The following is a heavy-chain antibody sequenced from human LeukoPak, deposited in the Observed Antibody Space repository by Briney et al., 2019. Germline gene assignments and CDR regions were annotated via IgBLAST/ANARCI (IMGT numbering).Heavy chain of an antibody. CDR3: VSLWFGDLPFDY. J-gene: IGHJ4*02. D-gene: IGHD3-10*01. V-gene: IGHV3-30*04. Sequence: QPGRSLRLSCAASGFTFSSYAMHWVRQAPGKGLEWVAVISYDGSNKYYADSVKGRFTISRDNSKNTLYLQMNSLRAEDTAVYYCVSLWFGDLPFDYWGQGTLVTVSS. CDR2: ISYDGSNK. CDR1: GFTFSSYA.